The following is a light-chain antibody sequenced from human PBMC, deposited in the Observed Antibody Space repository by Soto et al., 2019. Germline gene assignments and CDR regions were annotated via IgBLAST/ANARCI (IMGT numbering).Light chain of an antibody. CDR2: DVS. Sequence: QSALTQPASVSGSPGQSITISCTGTSSDVGGYNYDSWYQQHPGKAPKLMIYDVSNRPSGVSNRFSGSKSGNTASLTISGLQAEDEADYYCSSYTSSSTIFGGGTKLTVL. V-gene: IGLV2-14*01. CDR3: SSYTSSSTI. CDR1: SSDVGGYNY. J-gene: IGLJ2*01.